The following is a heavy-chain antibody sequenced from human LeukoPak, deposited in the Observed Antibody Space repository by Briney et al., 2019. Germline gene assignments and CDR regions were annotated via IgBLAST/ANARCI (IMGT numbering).Heavy chain of an antibody. D-gene: IGHD2-15*01. CDR2: INHSGST. V-gene: IGHV4-34*01. Sequence: SETLSLTCAAYGGSFSGYYWSWIRQPPGKGLEWIGEINHSGSTNYNPSLKSRVTISVETSKNQFSLKLSSVTAADTAVYYCARAGAVVDNWFDPWGQGTLVTVSS. J-gene: IGHJ5*02. CDR1: GGSFSGYY. CDR3: ARAGAVVDNWFDP.